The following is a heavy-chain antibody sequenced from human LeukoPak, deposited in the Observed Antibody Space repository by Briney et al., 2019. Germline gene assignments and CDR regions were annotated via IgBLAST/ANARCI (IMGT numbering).Heavy chain of an antibody. D-gene: IGHD3-9*01. CDR3: VRDLTSGARFDF. Sequence: GGSLRLSCVASGFTFTDYAFNWVRQTPGKGMEWVAIISSDGSTQSYADPLKGRFTISRDNFRDTVFLELTTLRPEDTGLYYCVRDLTSGARFDFWGPGTLVTVSS. CDR1: GFTFTDYA. CDR2: ISSDGSTQ. J-gene: IGHJ4*01. V-gene: IGHV3-30*04.